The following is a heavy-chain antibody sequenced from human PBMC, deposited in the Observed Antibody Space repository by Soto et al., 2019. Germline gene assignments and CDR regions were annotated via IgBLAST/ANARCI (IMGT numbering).Heavy chain of an antibody. CDR1: GGSISSYD. V-gene: IGHV4-59*01. D-gene: IGHD3-9*01. CDR3: ARSSGYFDWLLFY. J-gene: IGHJ4*02. CDR2: IYYSGST. Sequence: SETLSLTCTVSGGSISSYDWSWIRQPPGKGLEWIGYIYYSGSTNYNPSLKSRVTISVDTSKNQFSLKLSSVTAADTAVYYCARSSGYFDWLLFYWGQGTLLTVSS.